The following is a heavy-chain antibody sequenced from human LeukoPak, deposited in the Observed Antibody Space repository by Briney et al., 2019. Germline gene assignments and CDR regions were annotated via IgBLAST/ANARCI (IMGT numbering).Heavy chain of an antibody. D-gene: IGHD3-22*01. Sequence: PGASLRLSCAASGFTFSSYAMSWVRQAPGKGLEWASAISGSGGSTYYADSVKGRFTISRDNSKNTLYLQMNSLRAEDTAVYYCAKDLVSYYDSSGYYLFDYWGQGTLVTVSS. J-gene: IGHJ4*02. CDR3: AKDLVSYYDSSGYYLFDY. CDR2: ISGSGGST. V-gene: IGHV3-23*01. CDR1: GFTFSSYA.